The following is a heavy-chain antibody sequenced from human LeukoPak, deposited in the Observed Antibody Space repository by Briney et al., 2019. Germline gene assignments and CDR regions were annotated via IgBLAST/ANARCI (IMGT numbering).Heavy chain of an antibody. V-gene: IGHV3-66*01. CDR2: INAGGSA. J-gene: IGHJ5*01. Sequence: PGGSLRLSCAVSGVSVTTNHMSRVRQAPGKGLEWVSVINAGGSAYYADSVKGRFTLSRDNSKNTLYLQMNSLRAEDTAVYYCSGDAAWGHGTLVTVSS. CDR3: SGDAA. CDR1: GVSVTTNH.